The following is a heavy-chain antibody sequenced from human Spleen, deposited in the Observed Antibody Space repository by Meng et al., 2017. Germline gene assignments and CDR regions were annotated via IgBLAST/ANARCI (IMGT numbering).Heavy chain of an antibody. CDR3: ARDGLRFAYSGNFDY. Sequence: VKFVRPAAYLKKPGASVKVSCKSSGYTFTSYGISWVRQAPGQGLEWMGWISAYNGNTNYAQKLQGRVTMTTDTSTSTAYMELRSLRSDDTAVYYCARDGLRFAYSGNFDYWGQGTLVTVSS. CDR2: ISAYNGNT. CDR1: GYTFTSYG. D-gene: IGHD3-16*01. V-gene: IGHV1-18*01. J-gene: IGHJ4*02.